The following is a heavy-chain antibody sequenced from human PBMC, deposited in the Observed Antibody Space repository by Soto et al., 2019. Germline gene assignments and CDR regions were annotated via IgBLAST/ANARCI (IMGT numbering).Heavy chain of an antibody. D-gene: IGHD6-6*01. J-gene: IGHJ6*03. V-gene: IGHV3-64*01. CDR3: ARRARPDFYYMDV. Sequence: PGGSLRLSCVASGFTFNIYWMHWVRQAPGKGLEYVSGISSNGVGTYYANSVQGRFTISRDNSKNTVYLQMGSLRPEDMAVYYCARRARPDFYYMDVWGKGTTVTVSS. CDR2: ISSNGVGT. CDR1: GFTFNIYW.